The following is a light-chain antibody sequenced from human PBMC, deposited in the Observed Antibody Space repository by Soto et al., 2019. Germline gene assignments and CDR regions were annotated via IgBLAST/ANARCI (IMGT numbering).Light chain of an antibody. CDR2: DAS. V-gene: IGKV3-20*01. CDR1: QSVRSNY. Sequence: EIVLTQSPDTLSLPPGERATLSFSASQSVRSNYLAGYQQKPGQAPRFLIYDASSRATGIPDRFSGSGSGTDFTLSISRLEPEDFAVYYGQQYGSSPLTFGGGTKVDIK. CDR3: QQYGSSPLT. J-gene: IGKJ4*01.